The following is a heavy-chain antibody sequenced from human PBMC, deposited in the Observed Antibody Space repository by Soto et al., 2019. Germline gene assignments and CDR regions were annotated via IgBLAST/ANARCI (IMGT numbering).Heavy chain of an antibody. CDR1: GFIFSSFG. J-gene: IGHJ4*02. Sequence: AGGSLRLSCAASGFIFSSFGMHWVRQAPGKGLEWVAHIWYDGSNGYYADSVKGRFTISRDNSRNTLYLQMNSLRAEDTAVYHCVRDLLGSGGHFDYWGQGTLVTVSS. CDR2: IWYDGSNG. V-gene: IGHV3-33*01. CDR3: VRDLLGSGGHFDY. D-gene: IGHD7-27*01.